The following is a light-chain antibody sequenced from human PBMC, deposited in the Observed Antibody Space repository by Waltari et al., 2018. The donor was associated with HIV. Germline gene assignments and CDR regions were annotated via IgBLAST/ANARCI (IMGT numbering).Light chain of an antibody. J-gene: IGKJ2*01. CDR3: HQYASPPYT. V-gene: IGKV3-20*01. Sequence: EIVLTQPPGTLSLSPGERVTFSCRASQSVSSDFLAWYQVKIGQPPRLLIHGASNRATGIPDRFNGGGSGADFTLAISRVEPEDVAIYYCHQYASPPYTFGQGTHLEIK. CDR2: GAS. CDR1: QSVSSDF.